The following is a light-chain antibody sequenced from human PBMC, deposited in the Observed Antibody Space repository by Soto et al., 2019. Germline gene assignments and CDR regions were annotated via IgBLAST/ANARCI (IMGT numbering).Light chain of an antibody. CDR1: QSVLFSSNNKDY. Sequence: DIVMTQSPDSLAVSLGEKATINCRSSQSVLFSSNNKDYLAWYQQKPGQPPKLRIYWASNRDSGVPDRFSGSGSGTDFTLTISSLHAEDVAIYYCQQYYSIPWTFGQGTKVEIK. J-gene: IGKJ1*01. CDR2: WAS. CDR3: QQYYSIPWT. V-gene: IGKV4-1*01.